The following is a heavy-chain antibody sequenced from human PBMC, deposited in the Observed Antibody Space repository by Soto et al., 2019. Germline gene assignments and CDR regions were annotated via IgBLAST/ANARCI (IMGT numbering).Heavy chain of an antibody. D-gene: IGHD3-3*01. CDR1: GLFFGSFA. CDR3: AKSYDLWSPYLSFGDQRDP. CDR2: LSTDGSTP. V-gene: IGHV3-30*16. J-gene: IGHJ5*02. Sequence: QVQLVESGGGVVQPGESLRLSCAASGLFFGSFAMNWVRQVPGRGPGWGAVLSTDGSTPYYADSVRGRFTISRDNSKSTLFLQMNSLRPEDTAIYFCAKSYDLWSPYLSFGDQRDPWGQGTLVTVSS.